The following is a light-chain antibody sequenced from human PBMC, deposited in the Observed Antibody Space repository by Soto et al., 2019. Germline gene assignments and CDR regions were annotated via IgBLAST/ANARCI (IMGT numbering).Light chain of an antibody. Sequence: EIFLTQSPSTLSLSPVEIATFSCRASQSVSNYLAWYQQRRGQAPRLLIYDASNRATGIPARFSGSGSGTDFSLTISSLEPEDFAVYYCQQRSSWPLSFGGGTKVDIK. CDR2: DAS. J-gene: IGKJ4*01. CDR3: QQRSSWPLS. V-gene: IGKV3-11*01. CDR1: QSVSNY.